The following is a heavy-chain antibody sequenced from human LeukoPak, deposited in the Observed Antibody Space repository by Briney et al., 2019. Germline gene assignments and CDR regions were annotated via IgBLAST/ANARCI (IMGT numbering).Heavy chain of an antibody. J-gene: IGHJ6*03. CDR3: ARDHTYYDILTGYSPRYMDV. CDR2: VYYSGST. V-gene: IGHV4-59*01. CDR1: GGSISSYY. Sequence: TSETLSLTCTVSGGSISSYYWSWIRQPPGKGLEWIGYVYYSGSTNYNPSLKSRVTISVDTSKNQFSLKLSSVTAADTAVYYCARDHTYYDILTGYSPRYMDVWGKGTTVTVSS. D-gene: IGHD3-9*01.